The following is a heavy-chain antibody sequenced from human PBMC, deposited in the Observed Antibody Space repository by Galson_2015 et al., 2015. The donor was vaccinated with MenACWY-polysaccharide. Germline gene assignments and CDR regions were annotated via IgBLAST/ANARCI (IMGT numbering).Heavy chain of an antibody. CDR1: GFTFNNYG. D-gene: IGHD3-3*01. CDR2: IRRGGSET. J-gene: IGHJ5*02. V-gene: IGHV3-23*01. Sequence: SLRLSCAASGFTFNNYGMSWVRQAPGKGLEWVAAIRRGGSETYYVDSVKGRFTISRDNSKNTLYLQMNSLRAEDTAVYYCAKDSSDCRSVAGCFDHWGQGTLVTVSS. CDR3: AKDSSDCRSVAGCFDH.